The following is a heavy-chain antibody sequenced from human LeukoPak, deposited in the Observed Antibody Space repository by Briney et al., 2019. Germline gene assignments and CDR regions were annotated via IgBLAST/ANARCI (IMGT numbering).Heavy chain of an antibody. CDR2: IYCTGKT. V-gene: IGHV4-39*01. D-gene: IGHD2-15*01. CDR3: ARGVAAFDF. Sequence: PSETLSLTCTVSGGSISSSPYYWDWIRQSPGKGLEWIGNIYCTGKTYYNPSLKSRVIISVDTSKNQFSLKVSSVTAADTAVYYCARGVAAFDFWGQGTAVTVSS. J-gene: IGHJ4*02. CDR1: GGSISSSPYY.